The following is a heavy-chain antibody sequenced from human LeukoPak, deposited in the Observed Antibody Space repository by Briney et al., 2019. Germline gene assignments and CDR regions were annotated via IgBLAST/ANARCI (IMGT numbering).Heavy chain of an antibody. CDR2: IKQDGREK. CDR3: ARLYLDSSLFDF. V-gene: IGHV3-7*01. J-gene: IGHJ4*02. Sequence: QPGGSLRLSCAASGFTFTNYWMGWVRQAPGKGLEWVANIKQDGREKYYVDSVKGRFTISRDNAKDSLYLQMNSLRVEDTALCYCARLYLDSSLFDFRGQGTLVTVSS. D-gene: IGHD2-21*01. CDR1: GFTFTNYW.